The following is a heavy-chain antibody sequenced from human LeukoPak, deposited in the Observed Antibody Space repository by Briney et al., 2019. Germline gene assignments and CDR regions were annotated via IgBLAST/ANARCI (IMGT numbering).Heavy chain of an antibody. D-gene: IGHD6-19*01. CDR2: INAGNGNT. J-gene: IGHJ5*02. V-gene: IGHV1-3*01. CDR3: ARDIAVAGTVWFDP. CDR1: GYTFTSYA. Sequence: GASVKVSCKASGYTFTSYAMHWVRQAPGQRLEWMGWINAGNGNTKYSQKFQGRVTITRDTSASTAYMELSSLRSEDTAVYYCARDIAVAGTVWFDPWGQGTLVTVSS.